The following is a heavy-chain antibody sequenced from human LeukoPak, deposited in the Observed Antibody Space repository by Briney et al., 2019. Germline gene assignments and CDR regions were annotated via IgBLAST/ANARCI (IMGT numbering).Heavy chain of an antibody. CDR2: IYYSGST. CDR1: GVSISSYY. Sequence: PSETLSLTCSVSGVSISSYYWSWIRQPPGKGLEWIGYIYYSGSTNYNPSLKSRVTISVDTSKNQFSLKLSSVTAADTAVYYCARLPYSSGWYVYWGRGTLVTVSS. CDR3: ARLPYSSGWYVY. J-gene: IGHJ4*02. V-gene: IGHV4-59*01. D-gene: IGHD6-19*01.